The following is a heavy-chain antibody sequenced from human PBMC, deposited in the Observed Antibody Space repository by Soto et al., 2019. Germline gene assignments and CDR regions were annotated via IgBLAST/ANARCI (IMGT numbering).Heavy chain of an antibody. CDR1: GGSISSGGYY. Sequence: QVQLQESGPGLVKPSQTLSLTCTVSGGSISSGGYYWSWIRQHPGKGLEWIGYIYYSGSTYYNPSLKSRVTRSVDTSKNQFSLKLSSVTAADTAVYYCARGNWHDWACFDLWGRGTLVTVSS. CDR3: ARGNWHDWACFDL. CDR2: IYYSGST. J-gene: IGHJ2*01. V-gene: IGHV4-31*03. D-gene: IGHD1-1*01.